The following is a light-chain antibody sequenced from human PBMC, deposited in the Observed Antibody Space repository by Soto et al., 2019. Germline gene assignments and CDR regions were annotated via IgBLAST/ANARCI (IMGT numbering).Light chain of an antibody. CDR1: QSVSSY. J-gene: IGKJ1*01. V-gene: IGKV3-11*01. CDR3: LQHNSYPQWT. CDR2: DAS. Sequence: IMLTESLAVLALSPGKRATLSCRVSQSVSSYLAWYQQKPGQAPRLLIYDASNRATGIPARFSGSGSGTEFTHTSRSLQPEDFATYYCLQHNSYPQWTFGQGTKVDIK.